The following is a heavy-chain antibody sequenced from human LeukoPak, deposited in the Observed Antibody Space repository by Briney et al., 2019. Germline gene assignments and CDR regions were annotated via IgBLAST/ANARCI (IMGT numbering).Heavy chain of an antibody. Sequence: GGSLRLSCAASGFTFSSYGMHWVRQAPGKGLEWVAFIRYDGSNKYYADSVKGRFTISRDNSKNTLYLQMNSLRAEDTAVYYCARVGCSSTSCANGGYYYYYMDVWGKGTTVTVSS. V-gene: IGHV3-30*02. CDR2: IRYDGSNK. D-gene: IGHD2-2*01. CDR1: GFTFSSYG. J-gene: IGHJ6*03. CDR3: ARVGCSSTSCANGGYYYYYMDV.